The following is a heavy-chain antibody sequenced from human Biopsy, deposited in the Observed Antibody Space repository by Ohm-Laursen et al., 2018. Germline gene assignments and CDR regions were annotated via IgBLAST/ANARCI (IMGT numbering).Heavy chain of an antibody. D-gene: IGHD3-22*01. V-gene: IGHV2-5*01. CDR3: ARVLYYDSSGYFLDH. Sequence: PTQTLTLTGTFSGFSLTTPGVGVGWIRQPPGKALEWLALIYWNEKKRFRPSLRDRLTIIKDTSKNQVVLTVTNVDPVDKAKYYCARVLYYDSSGYFLDHWGQGTLVTVSS. CDR2: IYWNEKK. CDR1: GFSLTTPGVG. J-gene: IGHJ4*02.